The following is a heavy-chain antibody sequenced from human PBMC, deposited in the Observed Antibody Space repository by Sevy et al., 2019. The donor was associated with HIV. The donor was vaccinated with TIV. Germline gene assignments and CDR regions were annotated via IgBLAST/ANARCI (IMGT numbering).Heavy chain of an antibody. CDR3: ARSTDYYDNSGYDS. CDR2: SSSGSSYI. CDR1: GFTFSYYT. J-gene: IGHJ4*02. D-gene: IGHD3-22*01. V-gene: IGHV3-21*03. Sequence: GGSLRLSCAASGFTFSYYTMNWVRRAPGKGLEWVSSSSSGSSYIVYADSMKGRFTVSRDNAKNSLFLQMNSLRDEDTALYYCARSTDYYDNSGYDSWGRGTLVTVSS.